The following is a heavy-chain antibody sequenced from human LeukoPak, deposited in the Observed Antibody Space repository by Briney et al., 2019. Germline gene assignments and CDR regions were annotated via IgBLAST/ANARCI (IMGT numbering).Heavy chain of an antibody. D-gene: IGHD3-16*01. V-gene: IGHV3-66*01. CDR1: GHIVSGNY. CDR3: TAIPASVMPFRRKMGDYFDY. CDR2: IFSDGTT. Sequence: PGGSLRLSCAASGHIVSGNYMSWVRQGPGKGLEWISVIFSDGTTHYADSVKGRFTISRDNSKNTVHLQMNSLKTEDTAVYYCTAIPASVMPFRRKMGDYFDYWGQGTLVTVSS. J-gene: IGHJ4*02.